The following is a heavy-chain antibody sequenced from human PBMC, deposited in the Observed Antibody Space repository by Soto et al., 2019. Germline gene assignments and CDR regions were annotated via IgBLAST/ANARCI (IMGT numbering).Heavy chain of an antibody. V-gene: IGHV3-7*01. CDR1: GFTSSRYW. J-gene: IGHJ4*02. Sequence: EVQLVESGGALVQPGGSLRLSCATSGFTSSRYWMIWIRQAPGKGLELVAGIKEDGSAKQNVESVKGRFTISSYNDENSQYLQMDSLRAEDTAVYYCVRSLGYGDYWGQETLVAFAS. D-gene: IGHD3-16*01. CDR2: IKEDGSAK. CDR3: VRSLGYGDY.